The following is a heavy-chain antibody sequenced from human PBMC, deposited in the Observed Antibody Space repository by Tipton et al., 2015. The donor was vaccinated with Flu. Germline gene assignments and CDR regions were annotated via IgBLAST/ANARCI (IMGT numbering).Heavy chain of an antibody. V-gene: IGHV4-61*02. CDR1: VGSISRGSYY. CDR3: ARGDYGDYDHEADAFDI. Sequence: TLSLTCTVSVGSISRGSYYYNWIRQPAGKGLEWIGRIYTNANTNYKPSLKSRVTISIDRSKNQFSLRLSSVTAADTAMYYCARGDYGDYDHEADAFDIWGQGTLVTVS. D-gene: IGHD4-17*01. J-gene: IGHJ3*02. CDR2: IYTNANT.